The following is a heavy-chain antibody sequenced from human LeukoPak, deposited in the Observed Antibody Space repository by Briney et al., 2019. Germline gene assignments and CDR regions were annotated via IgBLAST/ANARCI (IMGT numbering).Heavy chain of an antibody. V-gene: IGHV3-11*05. CDR3: ARECDDYGDYLEQ. CDR2: ISSSSSYA. Sequence: GGSLRLSCAASGFTFSDYYMSWIRQAPGKGLEWVSYISSSSSYANYADSVKGRFTISRDNAKNSLYLQMNSLRAEDTAVYYRARECDDYGDYLEQWGQGTLVTVSS. D-gene: IGHD4-17*01. CDR1: GFTFSDYY. J-gene: IGHJ4*02.